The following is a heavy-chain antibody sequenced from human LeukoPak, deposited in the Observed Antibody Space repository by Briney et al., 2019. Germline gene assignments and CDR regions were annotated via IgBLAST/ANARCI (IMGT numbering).Heavy chain of an antibody. CDR1: GFTVSSNY. CDR3: ARDVYYYMDV. J-gene: IGHJ6*03. CDR2: IYSGGST. V-gene: IGHV3-53*01. Sequence: GGSLRLSCAASGFTVSSNYMSWVRQAPGKGLEWVSVIYSGGSTYYADSVKGRFTISRDNSKSTLYIQMNSLRAEDTAVYYCARDVYYYMDVWGKGTTVTISS.